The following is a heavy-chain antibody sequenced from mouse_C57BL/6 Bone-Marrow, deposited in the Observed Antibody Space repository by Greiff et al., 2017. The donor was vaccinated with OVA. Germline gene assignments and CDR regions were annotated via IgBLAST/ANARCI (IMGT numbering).Heavy chain of an antibody. V-gene: IGHV1-18*01. CDR3: ARFTTVENYFDY. D-gene: IGHD1-1*01. CDR2: INPNNGGT. CDR1: GYTFTDYN. Sequence: EVKLQESGPELVKPGASVKIPCKASGYTFTDYNMDWVKQSHGKSLEWIGDINPNNGGTIYNQKFKGKATLTVDKSSSTAYMELRSLTSEDTAVYYCARFTTVENYFDYWGQGTTLTVSS. J-gene: IGHJ2*01.